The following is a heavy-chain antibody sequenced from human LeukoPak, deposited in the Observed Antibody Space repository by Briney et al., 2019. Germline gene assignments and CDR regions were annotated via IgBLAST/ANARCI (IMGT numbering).Heavy chain of an antibody. Sequence: RAGGSLRLSCAASGFTFSDYYMSWIRQAPGKGLEWVGSIYYGGSTYYNSSLKSRVTISVDISKNQFSLKVSSVTAADAAVYYCARVGYYLKWGQGTLVTVSS. CDR2: IYYGGST. D-gene: IGHD1-26*01. CDR3: ARVGYYLK. CDR1: GFTFSDYY. J-gene: IGHJ4*02. V-gene: IGHV4-38-2*01.